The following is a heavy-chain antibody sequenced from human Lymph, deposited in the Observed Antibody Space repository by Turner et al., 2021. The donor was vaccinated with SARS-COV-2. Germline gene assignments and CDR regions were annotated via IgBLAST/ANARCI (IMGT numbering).Heavy chain of an antibody. CDR3: TTGWFTGTYGDYFDY. V-gene: IGHV3-15*01. CDR1: GFNFSYAW. Sequence: EVQLVESGGGLVKHGGSLRVSCAASGFNFSYAWMTWVRQAPGKGLEWVGRIKSKTDGGTTDYAAPVKGRFTISRDDSKNTLYLQMNILKAEDTAVYFCTTGWFTGTYGDYFDYWGQGTLVTVSS. D-gene: IGHD1-7*01. J-gene: IGHJ4*02. CDR2: IKSKTDGGTT.